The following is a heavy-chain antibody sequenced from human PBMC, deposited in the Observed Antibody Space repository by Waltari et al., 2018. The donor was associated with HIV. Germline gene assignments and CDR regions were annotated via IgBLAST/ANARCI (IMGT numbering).Heavy chain of an antibody. CDR3: AKPEGPWELYYYGMDV. V-gene: IGHV3-23*01. D-gene: IGHD1-26*01. CDR2: ISVGGCTT. Sequence: VQLLESGRGLVQPGGSLKLSCAASGFTLNSHVVSWVRQAPGNGLEWVSAISVGGCTTYYADSVKGRFTISRDNSKNTLYLQMNSLRAEDTAIYYCAKPEGPWELYYYGMDVWGQGTTVTVSS. CDR1: GFTLNSHV. J-gene: IGHJ6*02.